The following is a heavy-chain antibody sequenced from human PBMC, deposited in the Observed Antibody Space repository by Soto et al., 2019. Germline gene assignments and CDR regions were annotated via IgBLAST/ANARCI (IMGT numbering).Heavy chain of an antibody. Sequence: SETLSLTCGVSGGSISAKNWWTWVRQPPGKGLEWVGGIYYSGSTNDNPSLKSRVTISVDKSKNQLSLNLSSVTAADTAVYYCARDMHAGFTHYFDPWGQGTLVTVSS. CDR3: ARDMHAGFTHYFDP. J-gene: IGHJ5*02. D-gene: IGHD1-26*01. CDR2: IYYSGST. CDR1: GGSISAKNW. V-gene: IGHV4-4*02.